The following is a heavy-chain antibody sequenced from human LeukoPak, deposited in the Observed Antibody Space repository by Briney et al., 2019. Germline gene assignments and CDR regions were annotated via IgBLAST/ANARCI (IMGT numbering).Heavy chain of an antibody. CDR1: GGSISSYY. D-gene: IGHD3-22*01. J-gene: IGHJ4*02. CDR3: ARGVDSSGLFDY. V-gene: IGHV4-59*01. Sequence: SETLSLTCTVSGGSISSYYWSWIRQPPGKGLESIGYIYYSGSTNYNPSLKSRVTISVDTSKNQFSLKLSSVTAADTAVYYCARGVDSSGLFDYWGQGTLVTVSS. CDR2: IYYSGST.